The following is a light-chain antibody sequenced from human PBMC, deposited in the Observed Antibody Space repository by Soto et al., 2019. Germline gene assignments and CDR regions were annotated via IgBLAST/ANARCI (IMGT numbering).Light chain of an antibody. CDR2: EAS. V-gene: IGKV1-5*03. J-gene: IGKJ1*01. CDR3: QQYNSYPWT. CDR1: QSISSW. Sequence: DIQMTQSPSTLSASAGDRCTITCRASQSISSWLAWYQQRPGKAPKLLIYEASIFESGVPSRFSGSGSGTQFTLTSSSLQPDDFATYYCQQYNSYPWTFSQGTKVEIK.